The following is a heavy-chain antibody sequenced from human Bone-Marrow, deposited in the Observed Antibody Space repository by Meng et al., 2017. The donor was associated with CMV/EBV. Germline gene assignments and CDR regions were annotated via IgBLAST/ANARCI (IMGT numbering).Heavy chain of an antibody. Sequence: ASVKVSCKASGYTFTGYYMHWVRQAPGQGLEWMGWINPNSGGTNYAQKFQGRVTMNRDTSISTAYMELSRLRSDDTAVYYCARIANGGWFDPWGQATRVTVSS. V-gene: IGHV1-2*02. CDR1: GYTFTGYY. CDR3: ARIANGGWFDP. CDR2: INPNSGGT. D-gene: IGHD6-13*01. J-gene: IGHJ5*02.